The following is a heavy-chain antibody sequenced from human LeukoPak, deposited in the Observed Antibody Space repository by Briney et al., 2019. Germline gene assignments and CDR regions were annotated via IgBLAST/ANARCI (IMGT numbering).Heavy chain of an antibody. D-gene: IGHD2-15*01. V-gene: IGHV1-46*01. CDR2: INPSGGST. CDR3: AIWGKLPTHDY. J-gene: IGHJ4*02. CDR1: GYTFTSYY. Sequence: ASVKVSCKASGYTFTSYYMHWVRQAPGQGLEWMGMINPSGGSTSYARRFQGRVTMTRDTSTSTVYMELSSLRSEDTAVYYCAIWGKLPTHDYWGQGTLVTVSS.